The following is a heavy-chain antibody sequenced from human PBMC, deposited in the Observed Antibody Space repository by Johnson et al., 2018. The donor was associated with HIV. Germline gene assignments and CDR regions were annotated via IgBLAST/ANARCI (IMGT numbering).Heavy chain of an antibody. Sequence: VQLVESGGGLVQPGGSLRLSCEASGFIFRNYWMNWVRQAPGKGLVWVARIYSDGTDTAYADSVKGRFTISRDNAKRTLYLQMNSLRAEDTAVYYCAKDLRSGNRREAFDIWGQGTMVTVSS. CDR3: AKDLRSGNRREAFDI. J-gene: IGHJ3*02. D-gene: IGHD1-14*01. V-gene: IGHV3-74*03. CDR2: IYSDGTDT. CDR1: GFIFRNYW.